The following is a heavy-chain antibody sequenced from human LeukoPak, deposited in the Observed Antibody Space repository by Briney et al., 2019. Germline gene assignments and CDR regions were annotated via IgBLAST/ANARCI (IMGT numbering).Heavy chain of an antibody. CDR2: IYPDDADT. Sequence: GESLKISCKASGYTFSKNWIGWVRQMPGKGLEWMGWIYPDDADTRYSPSFQGQVIISADKSLNSVYLQWRGLKASDTAMYYCARRSSRFYGLDVWGQGTTVTASS. V-gene: IGHV5-51*01. J-gene: IGHJ6*02. CDR1: GYTFSKNW. D-gene: IGHD3-10*01. CDR3: ARRSSRFYGLDV.